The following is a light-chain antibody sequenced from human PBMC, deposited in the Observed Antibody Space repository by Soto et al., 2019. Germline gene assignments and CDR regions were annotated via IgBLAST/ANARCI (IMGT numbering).Light chain of an antibody. Sequence: EIVMTPSPATLSVSPGERATLSCRASQSVSSNLAWYQQKPGQAPRLLIYDASNRATGIPARFSGGGSGTDFTLTISSLEPEDFAVYYCQVRSNWPTWTFGQGTKVDIK. CDR2: DAS. V-gene: IGKV3-11*01. J-gene: IGKJ1*01. CDR1: QSVSSN. CDR3: QVRSNWPTWT.